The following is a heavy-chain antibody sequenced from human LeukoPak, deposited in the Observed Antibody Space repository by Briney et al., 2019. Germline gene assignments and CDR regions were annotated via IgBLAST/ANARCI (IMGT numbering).Heavy chain of an antibody. Sequence: VSGPALVKPTQTLTLTCTFSGFSLSTSGMCVSWIRQPPGKGLEWIGYIYYSGGTNYNPSLKSRVTISVDTSKNQFSLKLSSVTAADTAVYYCARAWGPWGQGTLVTVSS. CDR1: GFSLSTSGMC. D-gene: IGHD3-16*01. CDR2: IYYSGGT. J-gene: IGHJ5*02. CDR3: ARAWGP. V-gene: IGHV4-61*08.